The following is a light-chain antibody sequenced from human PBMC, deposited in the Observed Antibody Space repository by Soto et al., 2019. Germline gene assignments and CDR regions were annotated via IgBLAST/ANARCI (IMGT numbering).Light chain of an antibody. Sequence: QSVLTQSPSASASLGASVKLTCTLSSGHSSYAIAWHQQQPEKGPRYLMKINSDGSHSKGDGIPDRFSGSSSEAERYLTFSRLQSEEAADYYCQTWGTGPFVFGTGTKLTVL. V-gene: IGLV4-69*01. J-gene: IGLJ1*01. CDR3: QTWGTGPFV. CDR1: SGHSSYA. CDR2: INSDGSH.